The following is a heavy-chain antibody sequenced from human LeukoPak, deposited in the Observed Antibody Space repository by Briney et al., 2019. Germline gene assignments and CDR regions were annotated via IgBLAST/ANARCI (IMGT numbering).Heavy chain of an antibody. D-gene: IGHD5-12*01. CDR1: GFTFSSYA. CDR3: AKRGMTTIKEGFDY. J-gene: IGHJ4*02. Sequence: GGSLRLSCAASGFTFSSYAMSWVRQAPGKGLEWVSDISGSGVSTYYADSVKGRFTISRDNSKNTLYLQMNSLRTNYTSVYYCAKRGMTTIKEGFDYWGQGTLVTVSS. V-gene: IGHV3-23*01. CDR2: ISGSGVST.